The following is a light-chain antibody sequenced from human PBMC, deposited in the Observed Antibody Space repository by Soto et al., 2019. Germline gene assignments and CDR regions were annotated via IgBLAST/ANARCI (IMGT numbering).Light chain of an antibody. V-gene: IGLV2-14*03. J-gene: IGLJ1*01. CDR2: DVN. CDR1: SSDVGSYNF. CDR3: TSYTNSGTYI. Sequence: QSVLTQPASVSGSPGQSITISCTGTSSDVGSYNFVSWYQHHPGKVPKLIIFDVNNRPSGISNRFSGSKSDNTASLTISGLQAEDEADYYCTSYTNSGTYILGTGTKVTV.